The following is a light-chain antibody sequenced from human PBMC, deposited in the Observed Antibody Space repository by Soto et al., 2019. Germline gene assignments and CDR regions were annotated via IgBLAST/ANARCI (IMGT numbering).Light chain of an antibody. CDR2: KAS. Sequence: DIQMTQSPSTLSASVGDRVTLTCRASQSISSWLAWYQQKPGRAPKLLIYKASSLESGVPSRFSGSGSGTEFTLTISSLQPDDFATYYCQQYHSYSRYTFGQGPKLEIK. J-gene: IGKJ2*01. CDR3: QQYHSYSRYT. CDR1: QSISSW. V-gene: IGKV1-5*03.